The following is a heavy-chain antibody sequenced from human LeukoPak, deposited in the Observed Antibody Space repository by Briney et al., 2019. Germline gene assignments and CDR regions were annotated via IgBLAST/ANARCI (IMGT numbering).Heavy chain of an antibody. CDR1: GFTFNIYW. CDR3: ARDAAGQQLGYYYYYMDV. D-gene: IGHD6-13*01. V-gene: IGHV3-7*01. Sequence: GGSLRLSCAASGFTFNIYWMTWVRQAPGKGLEWVANIKQDGTEKYYVDSVKGRFTISRDNAKNSLYLQMNSLRAEDTAVYYCARDAAGQQLGYYYYYMDVWGKGTTVTISS. J-gene: IGHJ6*03. CDR2: IKQDGTEK.